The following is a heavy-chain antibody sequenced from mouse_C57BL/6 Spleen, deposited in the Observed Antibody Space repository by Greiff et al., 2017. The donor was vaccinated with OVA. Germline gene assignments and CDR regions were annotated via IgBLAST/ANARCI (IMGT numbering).Heavy chain of an antibody. V-gene: IGHV1-52*01. CDR3: ARGLGSSYRFAY. D-gene: IGHD1-1*01. CDR1: GYTFTSYW. J-gene: IGHJ3*01. Sequence: QVQLKQPGAELVRPGSSVKLSCKASGYTFTSYWMHWVKQRPIQGLEWIGNIDPSDSETHYNQKFKDKATLTVDKSSSTAYMQLSSLTSEDSAVYYCARGLGSSYRFAYWGQGTLVTVSA. CDR2: IDPSDSET.